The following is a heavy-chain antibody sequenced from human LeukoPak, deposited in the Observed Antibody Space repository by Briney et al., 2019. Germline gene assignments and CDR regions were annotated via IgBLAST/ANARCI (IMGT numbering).Heavy chain of an antibody. CDR3: AKEKKSGGWPIDY. V-gene: IGHV3-64*04. CDR2: INSNGGSI. Sequence: GGSLRLSCSASGFTFSDYAMHWVRQAPGKGLEYVSHINSNGGSIYYTDSVKGRFTISRDNSKNTLYLQMNSLRADDTAVYHCAKEKKSGGWPIDYWGQGALATVSS. D-gene: IGHD2-15*01. CDR1: GFTFSDYA. J-gene: IGHJ4*02.